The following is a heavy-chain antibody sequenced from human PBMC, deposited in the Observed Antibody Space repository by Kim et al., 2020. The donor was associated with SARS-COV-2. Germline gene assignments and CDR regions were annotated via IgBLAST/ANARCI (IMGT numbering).Heavy chain of an antibody. Sequence: SETLSLTCTVSGGSISSYYWSWIRQPPGKGLEWIGYIYYSGSTNYNPSLKSRVTISVDTSKNQFSLKLSSVTAADTAVYYCARWYIAAAGNGVFDYWGQGTLVTVSS. J-gene: IGHJ4*02. CDR3: ARWYIAAAGNGVFDY. CDR2: IYYSGST. CDR1: GGSISSYY. V-gene: IGHV4-59*01. D-gene: IGHD6-13*01.